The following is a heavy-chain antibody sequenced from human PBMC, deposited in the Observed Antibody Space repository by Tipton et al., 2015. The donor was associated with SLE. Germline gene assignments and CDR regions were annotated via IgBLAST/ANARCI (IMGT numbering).Heavy chain of an antibody. CDR1: GYSFINYG. CDR2: IYSYTNKR. Sequence: QVQLVQSGPEVKAPGASVKVSCKTSGYSFINYGISWVRQAPGQGLEWIGWIYSYTNKRNYAQKVQGRVTLTTDTSTSTAYMDVWSLRSDDTAVYYCARGGGSYLMDFWGQGTLVTVSS. V-gene: IGHV1-18*01. J-gene: IGHJ4*02. CDR3: ARGGGSYLMDF. D-gene: IGHD1-26*01.